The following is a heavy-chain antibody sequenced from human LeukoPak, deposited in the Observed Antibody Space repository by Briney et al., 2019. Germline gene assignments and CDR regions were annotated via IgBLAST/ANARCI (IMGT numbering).Heavy chain of an antibody. D-gene: IGHD1-26*01. CDR1: GFSLRSTGMC. V-gene: IGHV2-70*11. CDR2: IDWDDDK. Sequence: ESGPALVKPTQTLTLTCTFSGFSLRSTGMCVTWIRQPPGKALEWLARIDWDDDKYYRPSLETRLGISKDTSINQVVLTMTNMEPEDTATYYCARIVSIRSGTYFEDSWGQGTLVTVSS. J-gene: IGHJ4*02. CDR3: ARIVSIRSGTYFEDS.